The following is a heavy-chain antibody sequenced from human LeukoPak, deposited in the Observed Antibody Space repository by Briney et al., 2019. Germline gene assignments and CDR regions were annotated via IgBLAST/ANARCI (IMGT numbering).Heavy chain of an antibody. Sequence: GGSLRLSCAASGFTFSSYGMHWVRQAPGKGLEWVAVISYDGGNKYYADSVKGRFTISRDNSKNTLYLQMNSLRAEDTAVYYCAKVVRGGDFWSGYYYGMDVWGQGTTVTVSS. J-gene: IGHJ6*02. CDR1: GFTFSSYG. D-gene: IGHD3-3*01. CDR2: ISYDGGNK. CDR3: AKVVRGGDFWSGYYYGMDV. V-gene: IGHV3-30*18.